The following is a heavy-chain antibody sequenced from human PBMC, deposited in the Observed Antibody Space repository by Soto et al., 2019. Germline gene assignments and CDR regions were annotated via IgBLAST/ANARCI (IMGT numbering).Heavy chain of an antibody. Sequence: ASLKVSCKASGYTFTSYYMHWVRQAPGQGLEWMGIINPSGGSTSYAQKFQGRVTMTRDTSTSTVYMELSSLRSEDTAVYYCAREVVVVPAASGGGWFDPWGQGTLVTVSS. V-gene: IGHV1-46*01. J-gene: IGHJ5*02. CDR3: AREVVVVPAASGGGWFDP. CDR2: INPSGGST. CDR1: GYTFTSYY. D-gene: IGHD2-2*01.